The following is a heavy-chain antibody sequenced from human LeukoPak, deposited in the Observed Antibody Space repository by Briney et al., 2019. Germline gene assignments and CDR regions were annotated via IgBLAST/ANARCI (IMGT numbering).Heavy chain of an antibody. CDR1: GFTFSSYG. Sequence: PGGSLRLFCAASGFTFSSYGMSWVRQAPGKGLEWVSGISTSGGRAYHANSVKGRFTISRDNSKNTLYLQMDSLRAEDTAIYYCAKDRDGGTTTTAKGFDYWAQGTLVTVSS. CDR3: AKDRDGGTTTTAKGFDY. J-gene: IGHJ4*02. D-gene: IGHD1-26*01. V-gene: IGHV3-23*01. CDR2: ISTSGGRA.